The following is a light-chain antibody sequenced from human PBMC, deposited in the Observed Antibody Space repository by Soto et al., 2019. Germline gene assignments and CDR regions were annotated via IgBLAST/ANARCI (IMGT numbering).Light chain of an antibody. J-gene: IGKJ2*01. CDR3: QQYNNWPPYP. Sequence: EIVMTQSPATLSVSPGERATLSCRASQSVSSNLAWYQQKPGQAPRLLIYGASTRATGIPARFTGSGSGTDFTLTITSLQSEDFALYYCQQYNNWPPYPFGQGTNLPIK. CDR1: QSVSSN. CDR2: GAS. V-gene: IGKV3-15*01.